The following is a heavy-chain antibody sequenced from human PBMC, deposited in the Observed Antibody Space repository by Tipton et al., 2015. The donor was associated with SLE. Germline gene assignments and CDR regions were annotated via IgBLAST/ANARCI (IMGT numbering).Heavy chain of an antibody. V-gene: IGHV4-39*07. J-gene: IGHJ4*02. Sequence: TLSLTCTVSDGSISSSSYYWGWIRQPPGKGLEWIGSIYYSGSTYYSPSLKSRVTISVDTSKNQFSLKLSSVTAADTAVYYCARGAGSSGDFDYWGQGTLVTVSS. CDR2: IYYSGST. CDR3: ARGAGSSGDFDY. CDR1: DGSISSSSYY. D-gene: IGHD2-15*01.